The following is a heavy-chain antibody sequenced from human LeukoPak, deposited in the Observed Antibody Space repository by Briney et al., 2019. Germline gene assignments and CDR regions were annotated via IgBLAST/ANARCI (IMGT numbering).Heavy chain of an antibody. CDR3: AKESAAYCGGVCSVYYYYYMDV. J-gene: IGHJ6*03. CDR1: GFTFSSYA. Sequence: GGSLRLSCAASGFTFSSYAMSWVRQAPGKGLEWVSAISGSGGSAYYADSVKGRFTISRDNSKNTLYLQMNSLRAEDTAVYYCAKESAAYCGGVCSVYYYYYMDVWGKGTTVTVSS. CDR2: ISGSGGSA. V-gene: IGHV3-23*01. D-gene: IGHD2-21*02.